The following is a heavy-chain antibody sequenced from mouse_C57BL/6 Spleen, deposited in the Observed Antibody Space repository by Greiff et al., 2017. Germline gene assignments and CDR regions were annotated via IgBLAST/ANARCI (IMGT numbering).Heavy chain of an antibody. V-gene: IGHV1-81*01. CDR2: IYPRSGNT. CDR1: GYTFTSYG. CDR3: ARRGSNFSFDY. J-gene: IGHJ2*01. D-gene: IGHD2-5*01. Sequence: VKLQESGAELARPGASVKLSCKASGYTFTSYGISWVKQRTGQGLEWIGEIYPRSGNTYYNEKFKGKATLTADKSSSTAYMELRSLTSEDSAVYFCARRGSNFSFDYWGQGTTLTVSS.